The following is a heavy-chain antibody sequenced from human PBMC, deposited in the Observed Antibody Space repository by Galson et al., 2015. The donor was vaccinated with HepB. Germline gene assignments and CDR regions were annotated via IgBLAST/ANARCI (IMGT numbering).Heavy chain of an antibody. D-gene: IGHD6-19*01. CDR2: TYYRSKWNN. V-gene: IGHV6-1*01. CDR3: ARAVAVAGLYWFDS. J-gene: IGHJ5*01. CDR1: GDSVSSNSAA. Sequence: CAISGDSVSSNSAAWSWIRQSPSRGLEWLGRTYYRSKWNNDYETSVKSRITINPDTSKNQFSLQLKSVTPGDSAVYYCARAVAVAGLYWFDSWGQGTLVTVSS.